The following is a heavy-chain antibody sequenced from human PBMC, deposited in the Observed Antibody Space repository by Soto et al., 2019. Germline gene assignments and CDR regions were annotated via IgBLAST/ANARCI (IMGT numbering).Heavy chain of an antibody. CDR3: TRTPDY. CDR1: GVTFSTYT. J-gene: IGHJ4*02. V-gene: IGHV3-21*01. Sequence: GSLGLSWVASGVTFSTYTMTWVRQAPGKGLEWVASLNSISNSVYYVDSVRGRFTISRDNSKNSLFLQLNSLRPEDTGFYYCTRTPDYWGPGTLVTVSS. CDR2: LNSISNSV.